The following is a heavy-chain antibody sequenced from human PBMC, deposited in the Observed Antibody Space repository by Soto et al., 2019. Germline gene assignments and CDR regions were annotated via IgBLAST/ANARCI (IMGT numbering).Heavy chain of an antibody. CDR3: AKEVVKYYYYGMDV. J-gene: IGHJ6*02. V-gene: IGHV3-23*01. D-gene: IGHD3-22*01. CDR2: ISGSGGST. Sequence: GGSLRLSCAASGFTFSSYAMSWVRQAPGKGLEWVSAISGSGGSTYYADSVKGRFTISRDNSKNTLYLQMNSLRAEDRAGYYCAKEVVKYYYYGMDVWGQGTTVTVSS. CDR1: GFTFSSYA.